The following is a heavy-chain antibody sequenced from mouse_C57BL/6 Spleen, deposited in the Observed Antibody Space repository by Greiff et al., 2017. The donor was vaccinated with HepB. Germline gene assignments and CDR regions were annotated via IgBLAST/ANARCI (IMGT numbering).Heavy chain of an antibody. CDR2: INPGSGGT. CDR1: GYAFTNYL. V-gene: IGHV1-54*01. J-gene: IGHJ4*01. CDR3: ARGRTGPGDY. Sequence: QVQLQQSGAELVRPGTSVKVSCKASGYAFTNYLIEWVKQRPGQGLEWIGVINPGSGGTNYNEKFKGKATLTADKSSSTAYMQLSSLTSEDSAVYFCARGRTGPGDYWGQGTSVTVSS. D-gene: IGHD3-3*01.